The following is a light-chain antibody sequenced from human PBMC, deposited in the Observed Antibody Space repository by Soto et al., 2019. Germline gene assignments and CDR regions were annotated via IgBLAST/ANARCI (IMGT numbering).Light chain of an antibody. V-gene: IGKV1-17*01. CDR1: QDIRNE. Sequence: DIQMTQSPSSLSASVGDRVTITCRASQDIRNELVWYQQRTGKAPQRLIFFASTLQSGVPSRFSGSGFGTEFSFTINGLQPEDFATYYCLQQDNYPWTFGQGTKVEI. CDR2: FAS. J-gene: IGKJ1*01. CDR3: LQQDNYPWT.